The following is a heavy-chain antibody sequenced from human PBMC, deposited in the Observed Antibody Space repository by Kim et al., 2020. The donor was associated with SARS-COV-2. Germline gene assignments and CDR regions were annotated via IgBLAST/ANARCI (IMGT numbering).Heavy chain of an antibody. D-gene: IGHD5-18*01. Sequence: GGSLRLSCAASGFTFSSYAMHWVHQAPGKGLEWVAVISYDGSNKYYADSVKGRFTISRDNSKNTLYLQMNSLRAEDTAVYYCARGKGYSYGSHFDYWGQG. CDR2: ISYDGSNK. CDR1: GFTFSSYA. J-gene: IGHJ4*02. V-gene: IGHV3-30-3*01. CDR3: ARGKGYSYGSHFDY.